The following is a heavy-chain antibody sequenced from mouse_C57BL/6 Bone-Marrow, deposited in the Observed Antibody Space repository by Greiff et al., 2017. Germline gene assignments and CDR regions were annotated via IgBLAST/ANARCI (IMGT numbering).Heavy chain of an antibody. D-gene: IGHD3-1*01. CDR1: GFTFSDAW. Sequence: EVQLQESGGGLVQPGGSMKLSCAASGFTFSDAWMDWVRQAPEKGLEWVAEIRNNANSHASYYAESVKGRFTISRDDSKSSVYLHMSSLRAEDTGMYYCTRRALYWFAYWGQGTLVTVSA. V-gene: IGHV6-6*01. CDR3: TRRALYWFAY. CDR2: IRNNANSHAS. J-gene: IGHJ3*01.